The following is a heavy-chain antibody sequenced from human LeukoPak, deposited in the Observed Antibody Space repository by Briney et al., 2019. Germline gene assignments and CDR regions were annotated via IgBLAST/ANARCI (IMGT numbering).Heavy chain of an antibody. Sequence: SETLSLTCAVYGGSFSGYYWSWIRQPPGKGLEWIGEINHSGSTNYNPSLKSRVTISVDTSKNQFSLKLSSVTAADTAVYYCASGYSSLRHRVFDYWGQGTLVTVSS. CDR2: INHSGST. J-gene: IGHJ4*02. CDR3: ASGYSSLRHRVFDY. CDR1: GGSFSGYY. V-gene: IGHV4-34*01. D-gene: IGHD6-13*01.